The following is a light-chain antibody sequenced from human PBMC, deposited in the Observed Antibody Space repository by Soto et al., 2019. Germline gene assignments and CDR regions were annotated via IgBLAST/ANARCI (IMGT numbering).Light chain of an antibody. Sequence: EIVLTQSPATLSLSPGERATLSCWASQSVSSYLAWYQHKPGQAPRLLIYDASNRATGIPARFSGSGSGTDFTLTISSLQPDDFATYYCQQYNSYSWTFGQGTKVDIK. CDR1: QSVSSY. CDR3: QQYNSYSWT. V-gene: IGKV3-11*01. CDR2: DAS. J-gene: IGKJ1*01.